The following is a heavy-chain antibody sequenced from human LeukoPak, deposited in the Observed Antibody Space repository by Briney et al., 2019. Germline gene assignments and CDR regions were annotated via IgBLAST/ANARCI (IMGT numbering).Heavy chain of an antibody. Sequence: SQTLALTCAISADSVSSNTASGNWSRQSPSRGLEWLGRTYYRSKWYNDYAVSGKSRIVINADTSNNQFSLQLNSVTREETAVYSSARDFDYWGQGTLVTVSS. CDR2: TYYRSKWYN. CDR3: ARDFDY. J-gene: IGHJ4*02. CDR1: ADSVSSNTAS. V-gene: IGHV6-1*01.